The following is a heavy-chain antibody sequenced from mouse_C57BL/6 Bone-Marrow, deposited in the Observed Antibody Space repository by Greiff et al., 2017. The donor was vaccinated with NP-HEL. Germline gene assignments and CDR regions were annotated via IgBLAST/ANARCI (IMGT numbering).Heavy chain of an antibody. J-gene: IGHJ2*01. CDR2: ISYDGGN. Sequence: ESGPGLVKPSQSLSLTCSVTGYSITSGYYWNWIRQFPGNKLEWMGYISYDGGNNSNPSLKNRISITRDTSKNQFFLKLNSVTTEDTATYYCARSPLYRFDYWGQGTTLTVSS. CDR3: ARSPLYRFDY. D-gene: IGHD6-5*01. CDR1: GYSITSGYY. V-gene: IGHV3-6*01.